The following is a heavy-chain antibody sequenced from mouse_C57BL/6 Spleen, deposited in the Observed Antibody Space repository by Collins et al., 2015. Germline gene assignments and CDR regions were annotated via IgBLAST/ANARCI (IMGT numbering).Heavy chain of an antibody. D-gene: IGHD2-3*01. Sequence: EVLLQQSVADLVRPGASVKLSCTVSGFFIENIYIHWVKQRPEQGLEWIGMINPANDNTKYVPKFQGKATISADTSSNTAYLQLSSLTSEDTAIYYCVSPYDGYFLASYWGQGTLVTVSA. CDR3: VSPYDGYFLASY. CDR2: INPANDNT. CDR1: GFFIENIY. J-gene: IGHJ3*01. V-gene: IGHV14-3*01.